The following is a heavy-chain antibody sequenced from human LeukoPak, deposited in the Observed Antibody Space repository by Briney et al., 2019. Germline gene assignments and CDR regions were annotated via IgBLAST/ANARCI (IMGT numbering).Heavy chain of an antibody. V-gene: IGHV3-30*18. Sequence: GGSLRLSCAASGFTFSSYGIHWVRQAPGKGLEWVAVISYDGSNNYYADSVKGRFTISRDNSKNTLYLQTNSLRAEDTAVYYCAKGFPYYYSSGTSSHYFDYWGQGTLVTVSS. CDR2: ISYDGSNN. J-gene: IGHJ4*02. D-gene: IGHD3-10*01. CDR3: AKGFPYYYSSGTSSHYFDY. CDR1: GFTFSSYG.